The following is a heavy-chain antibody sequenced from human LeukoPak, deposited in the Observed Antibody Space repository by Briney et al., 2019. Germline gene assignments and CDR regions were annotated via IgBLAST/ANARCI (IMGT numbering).Heavy chain of an antibody. Sequence: PGGSLRLSCAASGFTSSTFAMVWVRQPPGKGLEWVSSIFPSGGEIHYADSVRGRFTISRDNAKNSLYLQMNSLRAEDTALYYCATYSGAHHKTFDDWGQGILVTVSS. V-gene: IGHV3-21*04. D-gene: IGHD1-26*01. CDR2: IFPSGGEI. CDR3: ATYSGAHHKTFDD. CDR1: GFTSSTFA. J-gene: IGHJ4*02.